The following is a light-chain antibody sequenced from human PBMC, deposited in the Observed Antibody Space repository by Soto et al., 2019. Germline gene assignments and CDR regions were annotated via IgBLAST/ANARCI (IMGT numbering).Light chain of an antibody. CDR1: QSVSGNY. V-gene: IGKV3-20*01. J-gene: IGKJ1*01. CDR3: QQFSA. CDR2: GVS. Sequence: EIVLTQSPGTLSLSPGERATLSCRTGQSVSGNYLIWYQQKPGQPPRLLIYGVSSRATGIPDRFSGSGSGKNLTPPISRLEPEDFAVYYCQQFSAFGQGTKVELK.